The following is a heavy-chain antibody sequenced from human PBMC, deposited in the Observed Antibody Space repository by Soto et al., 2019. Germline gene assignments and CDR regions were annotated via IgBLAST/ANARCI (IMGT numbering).Heavy chain of an antibody. V-gene: IGHV4-59*08. J-gene: IGHJ6*03. CDR3: ARHVYYYYIDV. Sequence: LSLTCTVSGGSISSFYWSWIRQPPGKGLEWIGYIYYSGSTNYNPSLKSRVTISVDTSKNQFSLRLSSVTAADTAVYYCARHVYYYYIDVWGKGTTVTVSS. CDR2: IYYSGST. CDR1: GGSISSFY.